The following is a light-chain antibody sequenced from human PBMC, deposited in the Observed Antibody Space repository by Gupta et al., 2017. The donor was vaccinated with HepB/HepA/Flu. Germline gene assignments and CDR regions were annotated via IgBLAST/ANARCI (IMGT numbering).Light chain of an antibody. Sequence: QSVLTHPPSVSGTPGQRVTISCSGSSSDVGMNTVTWHQQLPGTAPKLLIYSNNQRPSGVPDRFSGSRSGTSASLTISGLQSDDEAHYYCAARDDSLNGWVFGGGTKLTVL. J-gene: IGLJ3*02. V-gene: IGLV1-44*01. CDR3: AARDDSLNGWV. CDR1: SSDVGMNT. CDR2: SNN.